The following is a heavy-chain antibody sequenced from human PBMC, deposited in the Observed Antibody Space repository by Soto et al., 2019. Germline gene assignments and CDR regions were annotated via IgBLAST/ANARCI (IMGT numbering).Heavy chain of an antibody. CDR2: ISVYNGNT. V-gene: IGHV1-18*01. CDR3: TREGGDSSGYYFQY. Sequence: QVQLVQSGVEVKKPGASVKVSCRTSGYTFTNYGISWVRQAPGQGLEWMGWISVYNGNTKYAQKLQGRVTMTTDTSTSTAYMELRSLQSDDTAMYYWTREGGDSSGYYFQYWGQGTLVTVSS. CDR1: GYTFTNYG. D-gene: IGHD3-22*01. J-gene: IGHJ1*01.